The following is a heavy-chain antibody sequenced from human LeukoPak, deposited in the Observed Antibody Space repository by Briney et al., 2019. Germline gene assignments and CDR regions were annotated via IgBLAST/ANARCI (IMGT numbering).Heavy chain of an antibody. CDR1: GYTFTGYY. Sequence: ASVKVSCKASGYTFTGYYMHWVRQAPGQGLEWMGWINPNSGGTNYAQKFQGWVTMTRDTSISTAYMELSSLRSEDTAVYYCARDRVTTGNYYYYYGMDVWGQGTTVTVSS. V-gene: IGHV1-2*04. CDR2: INPNSGGT. J-gene: IGHJ6*02. D-gene: IGHD4-17*01. CDR3: ARDRVTTGNYYYYYGMDV.